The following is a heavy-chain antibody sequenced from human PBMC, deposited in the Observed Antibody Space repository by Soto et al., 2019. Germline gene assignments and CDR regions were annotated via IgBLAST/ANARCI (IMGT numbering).Heavy chain of an antibody. Sequence: SETLSLTCSVPGAALNSGNYYWSWIRQVPGKGLEWIGHIYVTGAVDYNPSLRDRITISQDTSERQFSLNLRLVTAADTAVYYCARLRIATNNYKWFDPWGQGTLVTVSS. V-gene: IGHV4-31*03. J-gene: IGHJ5*02. CDR1: GAALNSGNYY. CDR3: ARLRIATNNYKWFDP. CDR2: IYVTGAV. D-gene: IGHD2-21*01.